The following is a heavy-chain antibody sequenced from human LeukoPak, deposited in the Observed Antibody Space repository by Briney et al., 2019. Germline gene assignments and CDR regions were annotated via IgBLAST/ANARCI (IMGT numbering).Heavy chain of an antibody. CDR3: ARVDKQWLVEGDY. J-gene: IGHJ4*02. D-gene: IGHD6-19*01. CDR1: GGSISSSSYY. V-gene: IGHV4-39*07. Sequence: SETLSLTCTVSGGSISSSSYYWGWIRQPPGKGLEWIGSIYYSGSTYYNPSLKSRVTISVDTSKNQFSLKLSSVTAADTAVYYCARVDKQWLVEGDYWGQGTLVTVSS. CDR2: IYYSGST.